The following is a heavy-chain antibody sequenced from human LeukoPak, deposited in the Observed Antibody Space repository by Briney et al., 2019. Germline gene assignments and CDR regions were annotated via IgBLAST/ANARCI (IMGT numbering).Heavy chain of an antibody. D-gene: IGHD3-22*01. CDR1: GFTFSSYA. Sequence: PGGSLRLSCAASGFTFSSYAMHWVRQAPGKGLEWVAVISYDGSNKYYADSVKGRFTISRDNSKNTLYLQMNSLRAEDTAVYYCARDDYYDRVFDYWGQGTLVTVSP. V-gene: IGHV3-30*04. CDR2: ISYDGSNK. J-gene: IGHJ4*02. CDR3: ARDDYYDRVFDY.